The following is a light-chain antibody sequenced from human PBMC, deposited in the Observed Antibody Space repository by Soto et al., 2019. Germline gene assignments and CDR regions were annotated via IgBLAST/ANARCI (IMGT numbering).Light chain of an antibody. V-gene: IGKV1-5*01. CDR1: ETISTW. CDR3: QQYNSYSWT. J-gene: IGKJ1*01. CDR2: DAS. Sequence: DIQMTQSPSTLSASVGDTVTITCRASETISTWLAWFQQKPGKAPKLLIFDASALESGVPSRFSGSGYETEFSLTIRSLQPDDFATYYCQQYNSYSWTFGQGTKVDIK.